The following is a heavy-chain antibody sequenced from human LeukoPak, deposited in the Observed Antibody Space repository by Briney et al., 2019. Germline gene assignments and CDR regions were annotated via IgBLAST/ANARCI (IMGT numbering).Heavy chain of an antibody. CDR2: FDPEDGET. CDR1: GYTLTELS. CDR3: ATKPYDILTGYYYPAEYFQH. J-gene: IGHJ1*01. Sequence: ASVKVSCKVSGYTLTELSMHWVRQAPGKGLEWVGGFDPEDGETIYAQKFQGRVTMTEDTSTDTAYMELSSLRSEDTAVYYCATKPYDILTGYYYPAEYFQHWGQGTLVTVSS. D-gene: IGHD3-9*01. V-gene: IGHV1-24*01.